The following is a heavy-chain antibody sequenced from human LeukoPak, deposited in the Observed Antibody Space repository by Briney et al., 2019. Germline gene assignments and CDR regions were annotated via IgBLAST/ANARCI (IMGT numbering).Heavy chain of an antibody. CDR1: GFTFSSYN. V-gene: IGHV3-48*01. Sequence: GGSLRLSCAGSGFTFSSYNMNWVRQAPGKGLEWVSYITSSSHMTYYADSVKGRFTISRDNAKKSLYLQMNSLRAEDTAVYYCAKEDVIVDRGFDYWGQGTLATVSS. J-gene: IGHJ4*02. D-gene: IGHD3-22*01. CDR2: ITSSSHMT. CDR3: AKEDVIVDRGFDY.